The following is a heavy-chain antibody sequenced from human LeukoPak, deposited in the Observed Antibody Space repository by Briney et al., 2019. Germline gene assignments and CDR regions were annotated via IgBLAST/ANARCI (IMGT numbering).Heavy chain of an antibody. CDR1: GFTFSSYG. Sequence: GGSLRLSCAASGFTFSSYGMNWVRQAPGKGLEWVSSISRSGGTTYYADSAKGRFTISRDNAKNSLYLQVNSLRAEDTAVYYCASGNWNNVVYWGQGTLVTVSS. CDR3: ASGNWNNVVY. D-gene: IGHD1/OR15-1a*01. V-gene: IGHV3-48*03. CDR2: ISRSGGTT. J-gene: IGHJ4*02.